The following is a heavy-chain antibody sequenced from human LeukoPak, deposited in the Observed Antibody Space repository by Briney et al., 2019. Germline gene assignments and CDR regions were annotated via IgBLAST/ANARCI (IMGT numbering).Heavy chain of an antibody. CDR1: GGTFISYA. V-gene: IGHV1-69*13. CDR3: AMTYCSGGSCYTGVFDY. Sequence: ASVKVSCKASGGTFISYAISWVRQAPGQGLEWMGGIIPIFGTANYAQKFQGRVTITADESTSTAYMELSSLRSEDTAVYYCAMTYCSGGSCYTGVFDYWGQGTLVTVSS. CDR2: IIPIFGTA. D-gene: IGHD2-15*01. J-gene: IGHJ4*02.